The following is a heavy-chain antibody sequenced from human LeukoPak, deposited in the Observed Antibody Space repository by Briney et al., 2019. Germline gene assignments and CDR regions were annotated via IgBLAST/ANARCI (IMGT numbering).Heavy chain of an antibody. J-gene: IGHJ4*01. CDR1: GGSISSYY. Sequence: SETLSLTCTVSGGSISSYYWSWIRQPPGKGLEWIGYIYYSGSTNYNPSLRSRVTISVDTSKNQFSLKLSSVTAADTAVYYCAKGAVGSSWTFGYWGRGTLVTVSS. CDR2: IYYSGST. D-gene: IGHD6-13*01. V-gene: IGHV4-59*01. CDR3: AKGAVGSSWTFGY.